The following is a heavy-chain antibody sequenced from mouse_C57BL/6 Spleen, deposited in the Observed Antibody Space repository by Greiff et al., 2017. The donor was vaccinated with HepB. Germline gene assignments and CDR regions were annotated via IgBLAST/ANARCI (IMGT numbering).Heavy chain of an antibody. CDR2: IYPRNGNT. Sequence: VQLQQSGAELARPGASVKLSCKASGYTFTSYGISWVKQRTGQGLEWIGEIYPRNGNTYYNEKFKGKATLTADKSSRTAYMELRSLTSEDSAVYFCARSDGYYLLFAYWGQGTLVTVSA. J-gene: IGHJ3*01. V-gene: IGHV1-81*01. CDR1: GYTFTSYG. CDR3: ARSDGYYLLFAY. D-gene: IGHD2-3*01.